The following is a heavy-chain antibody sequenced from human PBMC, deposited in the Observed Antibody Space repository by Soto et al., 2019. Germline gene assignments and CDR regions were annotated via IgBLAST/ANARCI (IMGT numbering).Heavy chain of an antibody. CDR3: ARQYCGGDCSTLDYYGMDV. Sequence: GESLKISCKGSGYSFTSYWIGWVRQMPGKGLEWMGIIYPGDSDTRYGPSFQGQVTISADKSISTAYLQWSSLKASDTAMYYCARQYCGGDCSTLDYYGMDVWGQGTTVTVSS. CDR2: IYPGDSDT. V-gene: IGHV5-51*01. D-gene: IGHD2-21*02. CDR1: GYSFTSYW. J-gene: IGHJ6*02.